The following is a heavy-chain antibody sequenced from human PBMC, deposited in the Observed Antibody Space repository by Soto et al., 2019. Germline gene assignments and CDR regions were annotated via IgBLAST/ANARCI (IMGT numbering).Heavy chain of an antibody. J-gene: IGHJ4*02. CDR3: ARAGQYYDASGYAD. D-gene: IGHD3-22*01. CDR1: GYSFATSG. CDR2: ISVYNGNT. V-gene: IGHV1-18*01. Sequence: QVKLVQSGTEVKKPGASIKVSCKASGYSFATSGMTWVRQAPGQGLEWMGWISVYNGNTNYDQSLQDRVTMTTDTSTSTAYLEVRNLRSDDTAVYYCARAGQYYDASGYADWGQGTLVTVSS.